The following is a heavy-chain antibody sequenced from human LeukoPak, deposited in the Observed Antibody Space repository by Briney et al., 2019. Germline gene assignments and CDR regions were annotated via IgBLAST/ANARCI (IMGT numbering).Heavy chain of an antibody. D-gene: IGHD6-19*01. CDR1: GYIFTSYG. V-gene: IGHV1-18*01. Sequence: WASVKFSCQASGYIFTSYGSSCVRQVPGQGLDGMGWISAYNGNTNYAQKLQGRVTMTTDTSTSTAYMELRSLRSDDTAVYYCARTVAPLDFDYWGQGTLVTVSS. CDR3: ARTVAPLDFDY. J-gene: IGHJ4*02. CDR2: ISAYNGNT.